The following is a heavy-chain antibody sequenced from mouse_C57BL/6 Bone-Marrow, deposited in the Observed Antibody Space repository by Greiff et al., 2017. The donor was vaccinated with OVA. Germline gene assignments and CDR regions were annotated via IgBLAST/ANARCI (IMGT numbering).Heavy chain of an antibody. J-gene: IGHJ4*01. V-gene: IGHV7-3*01. CDR3: ASTTVVGPGAMDY. Sequence: EVQRVESGGGLVQPGGSLSLSCAASGFTFTDYYMSWVRQPPGKALEWLGFIRNKANGYTTEYSASVKGRFTISRDNSQSILYLQMNALRAEDSATYYCASTTVVGPGAMDYWGQGTSVTVSS. CDR1: GFTFTDYY. D-gene: IGHD1-1*01. CDR2: IRNKANGYTT.